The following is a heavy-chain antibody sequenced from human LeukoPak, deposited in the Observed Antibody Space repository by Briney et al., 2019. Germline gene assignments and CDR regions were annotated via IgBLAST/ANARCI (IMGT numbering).Heavy chain of an antibody. V-gene: IGHV1-2*02. CDR2: INPNSGGT. Sequence: ASVKVSCKASGYTFTHYYIHFVRQAPGQGLEWMGWINPNSGGTNYAQKFQGRVTMTRDTSISTAYMQLSRLRSDDTAVYYCARVLFYSSGNKSNRVDYWGQGTLVTVSS. CDR3: ARVLFYSSGNKSNRVDY. D-gene: IGHD6-19*01. J-gene: IGHJ4*02. CDR1: GYTFTHYY.